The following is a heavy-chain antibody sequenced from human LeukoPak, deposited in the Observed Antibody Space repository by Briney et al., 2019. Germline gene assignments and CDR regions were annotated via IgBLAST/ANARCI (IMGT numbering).Heavy chain of an antibody. CDR1: GFTFSSYW. D-gene: IGHD3-9*01. Sequence: GGSLRLSCAASGFTFSSYWMNWVRQAPGKGLEWVANIKEDGSGKYYVDSVKGRFTISRDNAKNSLYLQMNSLRPEDTAVYYCAREQTGSIFDYWGQGTLVIVSS. J-gene: IGHJ4*02. V-gene: IGHV3-7*01. CDR3: AREQTGSIFDY. CDR2: IKEDGSGK.